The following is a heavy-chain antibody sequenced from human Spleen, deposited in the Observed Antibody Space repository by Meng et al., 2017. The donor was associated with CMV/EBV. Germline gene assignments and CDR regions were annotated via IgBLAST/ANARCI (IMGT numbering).Heavy chain of an antibody. CDR1: GGSISSTSYY. J-gene: IGHJ6*02. CDR3: ARFRDYGMDV. CDR2: IFYNGST. Sequence: SETLSLTCTVSGGSISSTSYYWGWIRQPPGKGLEWIGSIFYNGSTYYSPSLKSRVTVSVDTSKNHFSLRLSSATAADTAVYYCARFRDYGMDVWGQGTTVTVSS. V-gene: IGHV4-39*02.